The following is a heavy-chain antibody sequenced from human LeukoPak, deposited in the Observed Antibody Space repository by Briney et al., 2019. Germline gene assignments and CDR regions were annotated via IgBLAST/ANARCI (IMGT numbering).Heavy chain of an antibody. J-gene: IGHJ3*02. V-gene: IGHV3-74*01. D-gene: IGHD3-10*01. Sequence: GGSLRLSCAASGFTFSSYWMHWVRQAPGKGLVWVSRINTDGTTTSYADSVKGRFTISRDNAENTLYLQMNSLGAEDTAVYYCARDLSNYYGSGFSNIWGQGTMVTVSS. CDR3: ARDLSNYYGSGFSNI. CDR2: INTDGTTT. CDR1: GFTFSSYW.